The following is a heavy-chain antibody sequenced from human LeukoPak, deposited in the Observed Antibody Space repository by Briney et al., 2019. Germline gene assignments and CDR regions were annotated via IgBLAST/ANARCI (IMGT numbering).Heavy chain of an antibody. CDR2: ISADNGKT. D-gene: IGHD2-2*03. J-gene: IGHJ4*02. Sequence: GASVKVSCKTSGYIFSIYGISWVRQAPGQGLEWVGWISADNGKTKYAQKFQGRVTMTTDTSTRIGYMELRSLRSDDTAVYYCARDRFGYCNRASCYSSHFDDWGQGTLVTISS. CDR3: ARDRFGYCNRASCYSSHFDD. V-gene: IGHV1-18*01. CDR1: GYIFSIYG.